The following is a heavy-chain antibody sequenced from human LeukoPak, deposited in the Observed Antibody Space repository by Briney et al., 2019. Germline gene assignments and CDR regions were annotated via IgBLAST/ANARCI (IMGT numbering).Heavy chain of an antibody. CDR1: GFTFSNSW. J-gene: IGHJ4*02. Sequence: PGGSLRLSCAASGFTFSNSWLHWVRQAPGKGLVWVSRINERGSSTSYADSVKGRFTITRDNAKNTLYLQMNNLTADDTAVYYCAGGRLVATSKAVAIDYWGQGTLVTVSS. V-gene: IGHV3-74*01. CDR3: AGGRLVATSKAVAIDY. D-gene: IGHD5-12*01. CDR2: INERGSST.